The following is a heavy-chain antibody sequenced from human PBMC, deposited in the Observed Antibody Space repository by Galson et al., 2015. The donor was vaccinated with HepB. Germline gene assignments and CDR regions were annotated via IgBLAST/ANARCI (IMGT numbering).Heavy chain of an antibody. V-gene: IGHV2-70*04. D-gene: IGHD5-18*01. CDR3: ARTSGYNYGDYYYYGMDV. CDR2: IDWDDKK. J-gene: IGHJ6*02. CDR1: GFSLTTSAMR. Sequence: PALVKPTQTLTLTCSCSGFSLTTSAMRVSWIRQPPRKALEWLARIDWDDKKFYSSSLRTRLTISKDTSKNQVVLTKTDMDPVDTATYVCARTSGYNYGDYYYYGMDVWGQGTTVTVSS.